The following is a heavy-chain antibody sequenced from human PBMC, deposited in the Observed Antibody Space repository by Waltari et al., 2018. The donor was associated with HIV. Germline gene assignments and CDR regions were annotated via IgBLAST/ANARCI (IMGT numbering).Heavy chain of an antibody. D-gene: IGHD6-19*01. V-gene: IGHV3-66*01. CDR3: ARVSGWLVT. J-gene: IGHJ4*02. CDR2: IYRGGNM. Sequence: EVQLAESGGGLVQPGGYVRLSCAASGFIVSNNYMGWVRQAPGEGLEWVSIIYRGGNMYYPDSVKGRFTISRDNSKNTVYLQMSSLRVEDSAIYYCARVSGWLVTWGQGTLVTVSS. CDR1: GFIVSNNY.